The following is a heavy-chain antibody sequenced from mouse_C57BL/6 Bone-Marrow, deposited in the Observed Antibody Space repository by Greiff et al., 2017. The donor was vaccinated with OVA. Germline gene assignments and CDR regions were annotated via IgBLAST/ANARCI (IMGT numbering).Heavy chain of an antibody. CDR1: GFTFSSYA. V-gene: IGHV5-4*01. J-gene: IGHJ3*01. CDR3: ARDVYDGYLAWFAY. CDR2: ISDGGSYT. D-gene: IGHD2-3*01. Sequence: EVKLVESGGGLVKPGGSLKLSCAASGFTFSSYAMSWVRQTPEKRLEWVATISDGGSYTYYPDNVKGRFTISRDNAKNNLYLQMIHLKSEDTAMYYCARDVYDGYLAWFAYWGQGTLVTVSA.